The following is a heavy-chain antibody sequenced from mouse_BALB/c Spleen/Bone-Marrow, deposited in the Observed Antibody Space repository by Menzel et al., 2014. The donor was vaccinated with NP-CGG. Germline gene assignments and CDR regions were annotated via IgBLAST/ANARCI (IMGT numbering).Heavy chain of an antibody. CDR1: GYAFTSYV. J-gene: IGHJ3*01. CDR2: INPYNDGS. D-gene: IGHD1-1*02. V-gene: IGHV1-14*01. Sequence: VQLQQSGPELVKPGASVKMSCKASGYAFTSYVMHWVKQKPGQGLEWIGYINPYNDGSKYNEKFKDKATLTSDKSSSTAYMELSSLTSEDSAVYYCTREVASPLAYWGQGTLVTVSA. CDR3: TREVASPLAY.